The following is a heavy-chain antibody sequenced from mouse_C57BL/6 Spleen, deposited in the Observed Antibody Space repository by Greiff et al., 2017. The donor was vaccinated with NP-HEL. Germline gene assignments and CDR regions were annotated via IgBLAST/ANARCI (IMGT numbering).Heavy chain of an antibody. D-gene: IGHD2-4*01. CDR2: FYPGSGSI. V-gene: IGHV1-62-2*01. CDR1: GYTFTEYT. Sequence: QVQLKESGAELVKPGASVKLSCKASGYTFTEYTIHWVKQRSGQGLEWIGWFYPGSGSIKYNEKFKDKATLTADKSSSTVYMELSRLTSEDSAVYFCARHEERTYDYDGKGRGAFDVWGTGTTVTVSS. CDR3: ARHEERTYDYDGKGRGAFDV. J-gene: IGHJ1*03.